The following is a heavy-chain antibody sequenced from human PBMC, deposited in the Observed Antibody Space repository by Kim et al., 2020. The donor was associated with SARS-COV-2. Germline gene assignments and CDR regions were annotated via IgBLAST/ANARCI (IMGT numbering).Heavy chain of an antibody. J-gene: IGHJ6*02. CDR3: AYSSSWYMDV. D-gene: IGHD6-13*01. CDR2: A. V-gene: IGHV1-69*01. Sequence: ANYAQKFQGRVTITADESTSTAYMELSSLRSEDTAVYYCAYSSSWYMDVWGQGTTVTVSS.